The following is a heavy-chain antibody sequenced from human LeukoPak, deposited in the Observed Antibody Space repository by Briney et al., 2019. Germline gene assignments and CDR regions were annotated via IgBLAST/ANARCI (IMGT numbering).Heavy chain of an antibody. CDR3: AIVGCSGSDYFTDY. CDR2: ISYSGST. V-gene: IGHV4-59*08. Sequence: SETLSLTCTVSGVSISSHYWIWIRQPPGKGLEWIGHISYSGSTNYNPSLKSRVTISVDTSKNQFSLELTSVTAADTAVYYCAIVGCSGSDYFTDYWGQGTLVTVSS. D-gene: IGHD5-12*01. CDR1: GVSISSHY. J-gene: IGHJ4*02.